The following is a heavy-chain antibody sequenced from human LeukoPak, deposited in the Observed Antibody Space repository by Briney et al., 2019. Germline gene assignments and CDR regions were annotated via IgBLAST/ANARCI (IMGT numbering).Heavy chain of an antibody. CDR3: ARRGAYCSGGSCYSFFLY. J-gene: IGHJ4*02. D-gene: IGHD2-15*01. CDR1: GGSISSSSYY. V-gene: IGHV4-39*01. CDR2: IYYSGST. Sequence: SETLSLTCTISGGSISSSSYYWGWIRQPPGKGLEWIGSIYYSGSTYYNPSLKSRVTISVDTSKNQFSLKLSSVTAADTAVYYCARRGAYCSGGSCYSFFLYWGQGTLVTVSS.